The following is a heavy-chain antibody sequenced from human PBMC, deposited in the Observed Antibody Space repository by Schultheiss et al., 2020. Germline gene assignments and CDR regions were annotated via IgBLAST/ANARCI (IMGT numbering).Heavy chain of an antibody. V-gene: IGHV4-30-2*03. J-gene: IGHJ5*02. Sequence: SETLSLTCAVSGGSISSGGYSWSWIRQPPGKGLEWIGSIYYSGSTYYYPSLKGRVTISVDTSKNQFSLKLSSVTAADTAVYYCARSCSSTSCHNWFDPWGQGTLVTVSS. CDR2: IYYSGST. CDR3: ARSCSSTSCHNWFDP. D-gene: IGHD2-2*01. CDR1: GGSISSGGYS.